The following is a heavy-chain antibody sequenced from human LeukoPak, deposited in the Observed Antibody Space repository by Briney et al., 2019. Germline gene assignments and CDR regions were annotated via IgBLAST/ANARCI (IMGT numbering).Heavy chain of an antibody. D-gene: IGHD2-21*02. CDR3: ARDYCGGDCYVDY. V-gene: IGHV3-74*01. J-gene: IGHJ4*02. Sequence: PGGSLRLSCAASGFTFNNHWMHWVRQAPGKGLVWVSRINSGGSSVSYGGPVEGRFTVSRDNAKNTLYLQMNSLRAEDTAVYYCARDYCGGDCYVDYWGQGTLVTVSS. CDR2: INSGGSSV. CDR1: GFTFNNHW.